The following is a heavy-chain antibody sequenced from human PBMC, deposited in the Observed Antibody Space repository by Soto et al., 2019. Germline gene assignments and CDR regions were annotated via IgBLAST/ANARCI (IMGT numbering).Heavy chain of an antibody. CDR2: IDYSGST. D-gene: IGHD3-3*01. CDR3: ARSYRFLEWLEGLDY. CDR1: GGSISTYY. V-gene: IGHV4-59*01. Sequence: SETLSLTCTVSGGSISTYYWSWIRQPPGKGLEWIGYIDYSGSTNYNPSLKSRISISLDTSKNQFSLKLSSVTAADTAVYYCARSYRFLEWLEGLDYWGQGTLVTGSS. J-gene: IGHJ4*02.